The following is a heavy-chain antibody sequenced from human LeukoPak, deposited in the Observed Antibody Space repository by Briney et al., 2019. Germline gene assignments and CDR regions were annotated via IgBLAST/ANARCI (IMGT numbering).Heavy chain of an antibody. CDR2: ISGSGGST. Sequence: GGSLRLSCAASGFTFSSYGMSWVRQAPGKGLEWVSAISGSGGSTYYADSVKGRFTISRDNSKNTLYLQMNSLRAEDTAVYYCAKVGTRIQLWSSPLYYFDYWGQGTLVTVSS. CDR1: GFTFSSYG. V-gene: IGHV3-23*01. CDR3: AKVGTRIQLWSSPLYYFDY. J-gene: IGHJ4*02. D-gene: IGHD5-18*01.